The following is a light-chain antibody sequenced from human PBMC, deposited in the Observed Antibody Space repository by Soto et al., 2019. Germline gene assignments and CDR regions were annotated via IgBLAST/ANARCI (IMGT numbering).Light chain of an antibody. CDR3: QSYDSSLSGVV. V-gene: IGLV1-40*01. CDR1: SSNIGANI. Sequence: QSVLTQPPSASGTPGQRVTISCSGSSSNIGANIVNWYQQFPGTAPKLLIYGKTNRPSGVPDRFSGSKSGTSASLAITGLQAEDDADYYCQSYDSSLSGVVFGGGTKLTVL. CDR2: GKT. J-gene: IGLJ2*01.